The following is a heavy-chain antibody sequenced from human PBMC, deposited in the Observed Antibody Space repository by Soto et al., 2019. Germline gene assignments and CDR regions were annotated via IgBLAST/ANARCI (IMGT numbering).Heavy chain of an antibody. CDR1: GFTFSSYA. Sequence: EVQLLESGGGLVQPGGSLRLSCAASGFTFSSYAMSWVRQAPGKGLEWVSDISGSGGSTYYADSVKGRFTISRDNSKNTLYLQMNSLRAEDTAVYYCEISPLGGGVIVDFDYWGQGTLVTVSS. V-gene: IGHV3-23*01. J-gene: IGHJ4*02. D-gene: IGHD3-16*02. CDR2: ISGSGGST. CDR3: EISPLGGGVIVDFDY.